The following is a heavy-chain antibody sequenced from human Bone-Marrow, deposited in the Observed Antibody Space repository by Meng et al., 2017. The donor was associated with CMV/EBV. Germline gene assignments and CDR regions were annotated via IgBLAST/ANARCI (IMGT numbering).Heavy chain of an antibody. V-gene: IGHV1-2*02. Sequence: ASVKVSCKASGYTFTGYYMHWVRQAPGQGLQWMGWINPNSGGTNYAQKFQGSVTMTRDTSISTAYMELSRLRSDDTAVYYCARGQLWSGSGDIGYWGQGTLVTVSS. D-gene: IGHD3-3*01. J-gene: IGHJ4*02. CDR1: GYTFTGYY. CDR3: ARGQLWSGSGDIGY. CDR2: INPNSGGT.